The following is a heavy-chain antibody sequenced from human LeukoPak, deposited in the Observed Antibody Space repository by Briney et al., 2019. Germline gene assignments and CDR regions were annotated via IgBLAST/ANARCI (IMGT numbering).Heavy chain of an antibody. CDR2: ISDTGSTM. J-gene: IGHJ3*02. Sequence: GGSLRLSCAASGFTFTHYYMNWIRQAPGKGLEGVSYISDTGSTMFYADSVKSRFTISRDNTKSSLSLQMNSLRAEDTAVYYRARGRHALDIWGQGTMVTVSS. CDR3: ARGRHALDI. CDR1: GFTFTHYY. V-gene: IGHV3-11*04.